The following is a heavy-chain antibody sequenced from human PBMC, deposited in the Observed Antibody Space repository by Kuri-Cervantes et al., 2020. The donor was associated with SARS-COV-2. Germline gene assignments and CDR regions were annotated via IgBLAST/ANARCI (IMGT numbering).Heavy chain of an antibody. CDR2: IYYSGST. J-gene: IGHJ5*02. V-gene: IGHV4-59*08. Sequence: SETLSLTCTVSGGSISSYYWSWIRQPPGKGLEWIGYIYYSGSTNYNPSLKSRVTISVDTSKNQFSLKLSSVTAADTAVYYCAVCITMIVVVYSAWGQGTLVTVSS. CDR1: GGSISSYY. D-gene: IGHD3-22*01. CDR3: AVCITMIVVVYSA.